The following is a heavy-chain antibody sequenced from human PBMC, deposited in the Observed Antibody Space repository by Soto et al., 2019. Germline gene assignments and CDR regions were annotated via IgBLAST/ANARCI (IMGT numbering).Heavy chain of an antibody. D-gene: IGHD2-21*02. CDR3: ARVERGTATPVVDAFYI. J-gene: IGHJ3*02. CDR2: MSHSGGT. Sequence: QVQLQQWGAGLLKPSETLSLTCAVYGGFVSSGSYYWSWIRQPPGKGLEWIGEMSHSGGTHFNPSLKSRVTRSVDTSKNQFSLKMSSVTAADTALYYCARVERGTATPVVDAFYIWGPGTMVTVSS. V-gene: IGHV4-34*01. CDR1: GGFVSSGSYY.